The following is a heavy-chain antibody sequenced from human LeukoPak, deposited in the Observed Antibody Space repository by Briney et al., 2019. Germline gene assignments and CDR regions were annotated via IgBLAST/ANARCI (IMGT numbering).Heavy chain of an antibody. Sequence: PSETLSLTCTVSGGSVSSGSYYWSWIRQPPGKGLEWIGYIHYSGSTNYNPSLKSRVTISVDTSKNQFSLKLSSVTVADTAVYYCARGIDYWGQGTLVTVSS. V-gene: IGHV4-61*01. CDR2: IHYSGST. CDR1: GGSVSSGSYY. CDR3: ARGIDY. J-gene: IGHJ4*02.